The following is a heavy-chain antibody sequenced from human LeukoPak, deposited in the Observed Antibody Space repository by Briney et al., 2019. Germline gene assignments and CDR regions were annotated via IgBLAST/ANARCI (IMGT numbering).Heavy chain of an antibody. Sequence: GGSLRLSCAASGFTFSRYWMSWVRQAPGKGLEWVSAISGSGGSTYYADSVKGRFTISRDNSKNTLYLQMNSLRAEDTAVYYCAKDGYSYGFPYYFDYWGQGTLVTVSS. D-gene: IGHD5-18*01. V-gene: IGHV3-23*01. CDR1: GFTFSRYW. CDR3: AKDGYSYGFPYYFDY. CDR2: ISGSGGST. J-gene: IGHJ4*02.